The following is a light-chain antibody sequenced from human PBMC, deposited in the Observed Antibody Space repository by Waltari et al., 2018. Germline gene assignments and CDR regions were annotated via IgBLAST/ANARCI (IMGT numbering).Light chain of an antibody. J-gene: IGKJ4*01. Sequence: DIVMTQSPDSLAVPLAGRATITCKSSPNILYSSFNKNYLAWYQHKPGQPPKLLIHWASMRESGVPDRFSGSGSGTDFTLTISSLQAEDVAVYYCQQYYRTPLTFGGGTKVEIK. CDR3: QQYYRTPLT. CDR1: PNILYSSFNKNY. CDR2: WAS. V-gene: IGKV4-1*01.